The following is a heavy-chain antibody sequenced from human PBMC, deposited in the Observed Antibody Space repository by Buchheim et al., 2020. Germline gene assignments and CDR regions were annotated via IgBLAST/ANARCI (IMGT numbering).Heavy chain of an antibody. CDR2: IWYDGSNK. D-gene: IGHD3-3*01. CDR3: ARTNDFWSGDEYYYYGMDV. J-gene: IGHJ6*02. CDR1: GFTFSSYG. Sequence: QVQLVESGGGVVQPGRSLRLSCAASGFTFSSYGMHWVRQAPGKGLEWVAVIWYDGSNKYYADSVKGRFTIYRDNSKNTLYLQMNSLRAEDTAVYYCARTNDFWSGDEYYYYGMDVWGQGTT. V-gene: IGHV3-33*01.